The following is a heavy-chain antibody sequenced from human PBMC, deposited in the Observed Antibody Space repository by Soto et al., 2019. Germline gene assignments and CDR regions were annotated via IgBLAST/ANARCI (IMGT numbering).Heavy chain of an antibody. V-gene: IGHV1-69*13. CDR2: IIPSFGTA. CDR3: ARADCSGGSCYPWFDP. CDR1: GGTFSSYA. Sequence: SVKVSCKASGGTFSSYAISWVRQAPGQGLEWMGGIIPSFGTANYAQKFQGRVTITADESTSTAYMELSSLRSEDTAVYYCARADCSGGSCYPWFDPWGQGTLVTVSS. D-gene: IGHD2-15*01. J-gene: IGHJ5*02.